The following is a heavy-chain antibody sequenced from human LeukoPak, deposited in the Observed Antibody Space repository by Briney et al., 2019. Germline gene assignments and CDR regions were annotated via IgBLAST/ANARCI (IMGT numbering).Heavy chain of an antibody. Sequence: ASVNVSCKASVYTFTTHDINWVRQATGQGLEWLGWMSPNSGDTGYAQKFQGRVTMTRNTSISTAYMELSSLRSEDTAVYYCATGDIEMATTWINYYYYYYGMDVWGQGTTVTVSS. CDR1: VYTFTTHD. V-gene: IGHV1-8*01. CDR3: ATGDIEMATTWINYYYYYYGMDV. D-gene: IGHD5-24*01. CDR2: MSPNSGDT. J-gene: IGHJ6*02.